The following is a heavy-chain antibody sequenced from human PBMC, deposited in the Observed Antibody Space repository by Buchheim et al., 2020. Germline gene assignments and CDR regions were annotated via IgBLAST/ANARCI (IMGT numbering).Heavy chain of an antibody. Sequence: QVQLVQSGAEVKKPGSSVKVSCKASGGTFSSYTISWVRQAPGQGLEWMERIIPILGIANYAQKIQGRVTITADKSTSTAYMELSSLRSEDTAVYYCAINYYDSSGYLNWFDPWGQGTL. CDR1: GGTFSSYT. V-gene: IGHV1-69*02. J-gene: IGHJ5*02. CDR3: AINYYDSSGYLNWFDP. D-gene: IGHD3-22*01. CDR2: IIPILGIA.